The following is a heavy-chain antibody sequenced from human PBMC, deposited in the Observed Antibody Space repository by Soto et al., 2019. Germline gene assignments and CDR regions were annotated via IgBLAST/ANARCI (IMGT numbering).Heavy chain of an antibody. Sequence: EVQVLESGGGLVQPGGSLRLSCAASGFTFSRYGMNWVRQAPGKGLEWVSGVRSDGDTTYNADSVKGRFTVSRDNFRNTVDLQMNNLGVEATAVYYCAKGKGVGATPDGANCWGQGTWSPSPQ. CDR1: GFTFSRYG. D-gene: IGHD1-26*01. CDR2: VRSDGDTT. J-gene: IGHJ4*02. CDR3: AKGKGVGATPDGANC. V-gene: IGHV3-23*01.